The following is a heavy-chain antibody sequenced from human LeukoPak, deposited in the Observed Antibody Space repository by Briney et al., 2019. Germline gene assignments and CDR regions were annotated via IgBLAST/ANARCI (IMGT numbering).Heavy chain of an antibody. Sequence: RAGGSLRLSCAASGFTFSDYYMSWIRQAPGKGLEWVSYISSSGSTIYYADSVKGRFTISRDNAKNSLYLQMNGLRAEDTAVYYCARVFLAYCGGDCHQPWGQGTLVTVSS. CDR2: ISSSGSTI. CDR1: GFTFSDYY. D-gene: IGHD2-21*02. J-gene: IGHJ4*02. CDR3: ARVFLAYCGGDCHQP. V-gene: IGHV3-11*01.